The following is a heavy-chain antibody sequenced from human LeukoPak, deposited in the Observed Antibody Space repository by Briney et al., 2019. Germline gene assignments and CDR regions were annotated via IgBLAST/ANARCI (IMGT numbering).Heavy chain of an antibody. D-gene: IGHD5-24*01. V-gene: IGHV4-59*08. CDR1: GGSISSYY. J-gene: IGHJ4*02. CDR3: ARRGDGYKFDY. CDR2: IYYSGTT. Sequence: PSETLSLTCTVSGGSISSYYWSWIRQPPGKELEWIGYIYYSGTTNYNPSLKSRVTISVDTSKNQFSLKLSSVTAADTAVYYCARRGDGYKFDYWGQGTLVSASS.